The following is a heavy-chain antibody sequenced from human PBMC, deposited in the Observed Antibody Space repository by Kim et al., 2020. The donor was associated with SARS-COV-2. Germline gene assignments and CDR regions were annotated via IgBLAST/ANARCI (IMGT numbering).Heavy chain of an antibody. CDR1: GFTFRTYA. Sequence: GGSLRLSCAASGFTFRTYAMSWVRQAPGKGLEWVSAISGGGGSTYYADSVKGRFTISRDISKNTLYLQMNSLRAEDTAVYYCAKTQGVYYYGSGSYYNGDAFDIWGQGTMVTVSS. CDR3: AKTQGVYYYGSGSYYNGDAFDI. CDR2: ISGGGGST. V-gene: IGHV3-23*01. D-gene: IGHD3-10*01. J-gene: IGHJ3*02.